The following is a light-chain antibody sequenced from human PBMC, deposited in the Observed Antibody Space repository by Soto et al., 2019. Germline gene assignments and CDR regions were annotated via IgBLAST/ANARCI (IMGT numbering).Light chain of an antibody. Sequence: EILLKQSPSTLALSPGEGVTLFASASQSVTVNSLAWYQQKPGQAPRLLIYAASTRAAAVPDRFTGSGSGTDFALTISRLEPEDFGVYYCQQYGDSPLTSGPGTKVDIK. J-gene: IGKJ3*01. CDR1: QSVTVNS. CDR2: AAS. CDR3: QQYGDSPLT. V-gene: IGKV3-20*01.